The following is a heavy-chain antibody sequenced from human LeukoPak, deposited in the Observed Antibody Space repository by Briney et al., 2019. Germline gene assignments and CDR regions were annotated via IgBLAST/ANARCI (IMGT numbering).Heavy chain of an antibody. J-gene: IGHJ6*02. CDR2: IKQDGIVK. D-gene: IGHD6-19*01. Sequence: QTGGSLRLSCAASGFTFSSYWINWVRQAPGKGLEWVANIKQDGIVKYYVDSVKGRFTISRDNAKNSVLLQMNSLRAEDTAVYYCARDTGSAYGMDVWGQGTTVTVSS. CDR3: ARDTGSAYGMDV. CDR1: GFTFSSYW. V-gene: IGHV3-7*01.